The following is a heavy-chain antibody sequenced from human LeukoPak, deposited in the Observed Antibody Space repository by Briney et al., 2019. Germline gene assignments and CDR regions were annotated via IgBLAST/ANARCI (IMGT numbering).Heavy chain of an antibody. D-gene: IGHD6-13*01. J-gene: IGHJ4*02. CDR2: IKPDSGSS. V-gene: IGHV1-2*02. CDR3: ASQNTYSSSWYGQFDY. CDR1: GYTFTAYY. Sequence: ASVKVSCKASGYTFTAYYIHWLRQAPGQGPEWMGWIKPDSGSSHYAQKFQGRVTMTRDTSISTACMELSRLRSDDTAVYFCASQNTYSSSWYGQFDYWGQGTLVTVSS.